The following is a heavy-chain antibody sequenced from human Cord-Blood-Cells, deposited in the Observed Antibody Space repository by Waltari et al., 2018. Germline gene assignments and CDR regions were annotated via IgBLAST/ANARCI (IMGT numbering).Heavy chain of an antibody. CDR1: GGSISSYY. CDR2: IYYSGST. J-gene: IGHJ4*02. V-gene: IGHV4-59*01. D-gene: IGHD3-22*01. Sequence: QVQLQESGPGLVKTSETLSLTCTVSGGSISSYYWSWIRQPPGKGLEWIGYIYYSGSTNYNPSLKSRVTISVDTSKNQFSLKLSSVTAADTAVYYCARGRYYYDSSCLFDYWGQGTLVTVSS. CDR3: ARGRYYYDSSCLFDY.